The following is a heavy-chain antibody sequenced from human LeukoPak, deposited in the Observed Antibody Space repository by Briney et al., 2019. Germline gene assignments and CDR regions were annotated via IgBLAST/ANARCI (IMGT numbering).Heavy chain of an antibody. J-gene: IGHJ6*03. CDR2: IYYSGST. CDR3: ARESVWSSIAARRDYYYYMDV. V-gene: IGHV4-59*11. CDR1: GGSISSHY. Sequence: SETLSLTCTVSGGSISSHYWGWIRQPPGKGLEWIGYIYYSGSTNYNPSLKSRVTISVDTSKNQFSLKLSSVTAADTAVYYCARESVWSSIAARRDYYYYMDVWGKGTTVTVSS. D-gene: IGHD6-6*01.